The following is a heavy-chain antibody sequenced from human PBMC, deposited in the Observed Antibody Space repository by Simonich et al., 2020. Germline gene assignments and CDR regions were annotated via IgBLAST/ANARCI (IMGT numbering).Heavy chain of an antibody. D-gene: IGHD7-27*01. V-gene: IGHV1-2*02. CDR3: ARGKLGLQYDY. CDR1: GYTFTGYS. CDR2: IHPTSVGT. Sequence: QVQLVQYGAEVKKPGASVKVSCKASGYTFTGYSMNWVRQAPGQGLEWMGWIHPTSVGTNYAQKLQGRVTMTRDTSISTADMELSRLRSDETAVYYCARGKLGLQYDYWGQGTLVTVSS. J-gene: IGHJ4*02.